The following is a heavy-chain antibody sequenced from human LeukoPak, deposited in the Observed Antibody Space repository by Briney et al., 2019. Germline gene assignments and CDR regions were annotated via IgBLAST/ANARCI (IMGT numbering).Heavy chain of an antibody. J-gene: IGHJ4*02. CDR3: AKKTSYCAGDCFPYYFDY. CDR1: GFTFSSYI. D-gene: IGHD2-21*02. Sequence: PGGSLRLSCVASGFTFSSYIMTWVRQAPGGGLEWVSGITGNSDSTYYADSVKGRFTLSRDNSKNTLFLQMNSLRAEDTAVYYCAKKTSYCAGDCFPYYFDYWGRGTLVTVSS. V-gene: IGHV3-23*01. CDR2: ITGNSDST.